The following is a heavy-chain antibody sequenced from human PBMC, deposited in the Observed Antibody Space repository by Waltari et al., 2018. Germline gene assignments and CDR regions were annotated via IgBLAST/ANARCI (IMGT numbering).Heavy chain of an antibody. V-gene: IGHV2-5*01. J-gene: IGHJ6*03. CDR2: IYWNDDK. CDR3: ARNPQGSSSFTFPRYYYYMDV. Sequence: QITLKESGPTLVKPTQTLTLTCTFPGFPLSTRAVGVGWTRQPPGKALEWLALIYWNDDKRYSPSLKSRLTITKDTSKNQVVLTMTNMDPVDTATYYCARNPQGSSSFTFPRYYYYMDVWGKGTTVTVSS. D-gene: IGHD6-13*01. CDR1: GFPLSTRAVG.